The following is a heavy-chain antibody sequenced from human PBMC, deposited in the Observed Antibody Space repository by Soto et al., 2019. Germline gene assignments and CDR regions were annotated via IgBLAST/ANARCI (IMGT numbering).Heavy chain of an antibody. CDR3: ARGGFRQLERFDY. CDR2: IYYSGST. D-gene: IGHD6-6*01. V-gene: IGHV4-59*01. J-gene: IGHJ4*02. Sequence: SSETLSLTCTVSGGSISSYYWSWIRQPPGKGLEWIGYIYYSGSTNHNPSLKSRVTISVDTSKNQFSLKLSSVTAADTAVYYCARGGFRQLERFDYWGQGTLVTVSS. CDR1: GGSISSYY.